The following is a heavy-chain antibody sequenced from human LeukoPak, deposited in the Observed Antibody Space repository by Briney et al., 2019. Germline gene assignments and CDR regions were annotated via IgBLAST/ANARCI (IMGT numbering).Heavy chain of an antibody. V-gene: IGHV3-33*08. J-gene: IGHJ4*02. CDR1: GFTLRSYS. CDR2: IWYDGSNK. CDR3: AKYGDYKDFDY. D-gene: IGHD4-17*01. Sequence: GGSLRLSCAASGFTLRSYSMSWVRQAPGKGLEWVAVIWYDGSNKYYADSVKGRFTISRDNSKNTLYLQMSSLSPEDTAVYYCAKYGDYKDFDYWGQGTLVTVSS.